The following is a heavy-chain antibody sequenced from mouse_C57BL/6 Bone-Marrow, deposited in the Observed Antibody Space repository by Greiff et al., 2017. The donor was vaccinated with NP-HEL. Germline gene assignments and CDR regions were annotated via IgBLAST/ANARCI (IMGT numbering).Heavy chain of an antibody. J-gene: IGHJ1*03. D-gene: IGHD1-2*01. CDR3: ARNSGSHWYFDV. V-gene: IGHV2-9-1*01. Sequence: QVQLQPSGPGLVAPSPCLSITCTVSGFSFTSSSISWVRQPPGKGLEWLGVIWPGGGTNYNSALKSRLSISKDNSKSQVCLKMNSLQTYDTARYYCARNSGSHWYFDVWGTGTTVTVSS. CDR2: IWPGGGT. CDR1: GFSFTSSS.